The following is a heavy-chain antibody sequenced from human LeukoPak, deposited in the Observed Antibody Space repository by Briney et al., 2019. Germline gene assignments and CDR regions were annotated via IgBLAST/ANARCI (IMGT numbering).Heavy chain of an antibody. CDR2: ISSSSSYI. CDR3: ARDLIAVAGTGGDY. J-gene: IGHJ4*02. CDR1: GFTFCSYS. V-gene: IGHV3-21*01. D-gene: IGHD6-19*01. Sequence: KPGGSLRLSXAASGFTFCSYSMNWVRQTPGKGLEWLSSISSSSSYIYYADSVKGRFTISRDNAKNSLYLQMNSLRAEDTAVYYCARDLIAVAGTGGDYWGQGTLVTVSS.